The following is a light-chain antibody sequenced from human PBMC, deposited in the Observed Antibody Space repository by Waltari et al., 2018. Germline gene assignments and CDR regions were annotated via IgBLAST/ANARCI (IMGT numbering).Light chain of an antibody. J-gene: IGKJ1*01. CDR3: QQYDSSTT. CDR1: QSISNDY. Sequence: DIVLTQSPGTLSLSTGERATLSCRASQSISNDYLARYQQKPGQAPRLIIYGASTRATGIPDRFSGSGSGTDFTLTISRLEPEDFAVYFCQQYDSSTTFGQGTKMDIK. V-gene: IGKV3-20*01. CDR2: GAS.